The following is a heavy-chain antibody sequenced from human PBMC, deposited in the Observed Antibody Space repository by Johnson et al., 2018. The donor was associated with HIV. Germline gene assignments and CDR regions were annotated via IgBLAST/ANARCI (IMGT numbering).Heavy chain of an antibody. V-gene: IGHV3-20*04. CDR1: GFTFSTYG. CDR2: INWNGGSS. D-gene: IGHD2-21*01. Sequence: RLVESGGGVVQPGRSLRLSCAASGFTFSTYGMHWVRQAPGKGLEWVSGINWNGGSSGYEDSVKGRFTISRDNAKNSLYLQMNSLRDEDTALYYCARAVRYCVGDCHDGFDFWGQGTKVIVSS. J-gene: IGHJ3*01. CDR3: ARAVRYCVGDCHDGFDF.